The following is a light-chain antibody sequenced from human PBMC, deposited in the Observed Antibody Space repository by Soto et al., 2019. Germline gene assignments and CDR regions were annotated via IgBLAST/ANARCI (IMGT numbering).Light chain of an antibody. J-gene: IGLJ1*01. V-gene: IGLV2-14*02. CDR3: SSYTTSNTRQIV. CDR2: EVS. Sequence: QSALTQPASGYGFAVQWITITCTGTSSDVGSYNLVSWYQQHPGKAPKLMIYEVSKRPSGVSNRFSGSKSGNTASLTISGLQAEDEADYYCSSYTTSNTRQIVFGTGTKVTVL. CDR1: SSDVGSYNL.